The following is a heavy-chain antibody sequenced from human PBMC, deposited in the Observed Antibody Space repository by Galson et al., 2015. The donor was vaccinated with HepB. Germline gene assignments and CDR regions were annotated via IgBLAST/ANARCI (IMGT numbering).Heavy chain of an antibody. CDR2: IIPMFGTL. CDR1: GYTFTSYG. J-gene: IGHJ6*02. CDR3: ARDQPGGGMDV. Sequence: SVKVSCKASGYTFTSYGISWVRQAPGQGLEWMGGIIPMFGTLNYAQNFQGRVTITADESTNTAYMELRSLRSDDTAVYYCARDQPGGGMDVWGQGTTVTVSS. D-gene: IGHD1-1*01. V-gene: IGHV1-69*13.